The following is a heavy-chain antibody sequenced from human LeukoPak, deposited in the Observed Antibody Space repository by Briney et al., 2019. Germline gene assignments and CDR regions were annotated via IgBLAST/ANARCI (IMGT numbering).Heavy chain of an antibody. J-gene: IGHJ4*02. Sequence: PSETLSLTCTVSGGSISSYYWSWIRQPPGKGLEWIGYIYYSGNSNYNPSLKSRVTISADTSKNEFSLKLSSVTAADTAVYYCATRSTGVAATFDSWGQGALVTVSS. D-gene: IGHD2-15*01. CDR3: ATRSTGVAATFDS. CDR2: IYYSGNS. CDR1: GGSISSYY. V-gene: IGHV4-59*01.